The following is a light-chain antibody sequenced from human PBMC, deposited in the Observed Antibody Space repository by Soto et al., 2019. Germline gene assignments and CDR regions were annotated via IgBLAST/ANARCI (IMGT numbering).Light chain of an antibody. CDR2: KAS. J-gene: IGKJ1*01. CDR3: QQYNSYSVT. CDR1: QTISSW. V-gene: IGKV1-5*03. Sequence: DIQMTQSPSTLSGSVGDRVTITCRAGQTISSWLAWYQQRPGKAPKLLIYKASTLKSGVPSRFSGSGSGTEFTLTISSLQPDDFATYYCQQYNSYSVTFGQGTKVDIK.